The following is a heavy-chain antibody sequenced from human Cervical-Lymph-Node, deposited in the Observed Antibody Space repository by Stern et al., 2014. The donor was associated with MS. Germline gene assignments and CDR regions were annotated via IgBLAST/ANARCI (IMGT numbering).Heavy chain of an antibody. CDR3: ARSSAWTDLDF. D-gene: IGHD3-22*01. Sequence: QVQLLESGSELKKPGASVKVSCKASGYTFTGYSMNWVRQAPGQGLEWMGWVNTNTGNPTYARGFTGRFVLSLDTSVTTAYLRISSLKADDTALYYCARSSAWTDLDFWGQGTLVTGSS. V-gene: IGHV7-4-1*02. CDR1: GYTFTGYS. CDR2: VNTNTGNP. J-gene: IGHJ4*02.